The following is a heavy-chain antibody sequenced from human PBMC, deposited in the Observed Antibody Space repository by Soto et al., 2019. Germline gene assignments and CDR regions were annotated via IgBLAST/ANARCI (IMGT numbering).Heavy chain of an antibody. V-gene: IGHV1-2*04. Sequence: ASVKVSCKASGYTFIGYYLHWVRQAPGQGLEWMGWINPNSGATNYAQKFQGWVTMTRDTSISTAYMELSRLTSDDTALYYCAKTSPTVLPYFPYWGQGTLVTVSS. J-gene: IGHJ4*02. CDR2: INPNSGAT. CDR3: AKTSPTVLPYFPY. CDR1: GYTFIGYY. D-gene: IGHD4-17*01.